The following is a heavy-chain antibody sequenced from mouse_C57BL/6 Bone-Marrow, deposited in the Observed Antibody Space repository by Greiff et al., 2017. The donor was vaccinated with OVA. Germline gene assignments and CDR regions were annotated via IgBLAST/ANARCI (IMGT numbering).Heavy chain of an antibody. CDR3: VRSFYYGNSPWFAY. D-gene: IGHD2-1*01. CDR2: IRSKSNNYAT. J-gene: IGHJ3*01. Sequence: EVKLVESGGGLVQPKGSLKLSCAASGFSFNTYAMNWVRQAPGKGLEWVARIRSKSNNYATYYADSVKDRFTISRDDSESMLYLQMNNLKTEDTAMYYCVRSFYYGNSPWFAYWGQGTLVTVSA. V-gene: IGHV10-1*01. CDR1: GFSFNTYA.